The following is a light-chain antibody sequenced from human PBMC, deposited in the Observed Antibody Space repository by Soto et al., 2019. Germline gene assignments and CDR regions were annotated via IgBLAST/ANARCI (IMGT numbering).Light chain of an antibody. J-gene: IGKJ4*01. Sequence: IVVTQSPSTLSLSPGERATLSCRASQSVSSSLAWYQHKPGQAPRLLIYDASNRATGIPARFSGSGSGTDFTLTISSLEPEDFAVYYCQQRSNWLTFGGGTKVDIK. CDR3: QQRSNWLT. CDR2: DAS. CDR1: QSVSSS. V-gene: IGKV3-11*01.